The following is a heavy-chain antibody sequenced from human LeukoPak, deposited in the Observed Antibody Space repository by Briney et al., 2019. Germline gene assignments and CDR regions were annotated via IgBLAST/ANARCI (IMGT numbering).Heavy chain of an antibody. Sequence: KSGGSLRLSCAASGFTFSTSWMTWVRQAPGKGLEWVSSISSSSSYIYYADSVKGRFTISRDNAKNSLYLQMNSLRAEDTAVYYCARESMVRGGFYYYYYMDVWGKGTTVTISS. CDR3: ARESMVRGGFYYYYYMDV. D-gene: IGHD3-10*01. V-gene: IGHV3-21*01. CDR1: GFTFSTSW. J-gene: IGHJ6*03. CDR2: ISSSSSYI.